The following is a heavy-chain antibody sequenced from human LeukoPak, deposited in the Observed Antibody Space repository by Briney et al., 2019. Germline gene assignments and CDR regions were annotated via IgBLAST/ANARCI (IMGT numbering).Heavy chain of an antibody. CDR1: GVSVSSGTYY. CDR3: ARDEDNSGRYYYYMDV. CDR2: IYHSGST. V-gene: IGHV4-61*01. J-gene: IGHJ6*03. Sequence: SETLSLTCTVSGVSVSSGTYYWNWLRQPPGKGLEWIGYIYHSGSTNYNPSLKSRATISIDTSKNQFSLKLNYVTAADTAVYYCARDEDNSGRYYYYMDVWGKGTTVTVSS. D-gene: IGHD3-22*01.